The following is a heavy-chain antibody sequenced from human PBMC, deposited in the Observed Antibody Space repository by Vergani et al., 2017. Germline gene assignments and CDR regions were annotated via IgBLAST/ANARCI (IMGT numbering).Heavy chain of an antibody. Sequence: QVQLVDSGGGVVQPARSLRLSCAASGFTFSSYAMHWVRQAPGKGLEWVAVISYDGSNKYYADSVKGRFTISRDNSKNTLYLQMNSLRAEDTAVYYCARGAVAGGARPTLGWYFDLWGRGTLVTVSS. CDR2: ISYDGSNK. V-gene: IGHV3-30-3*01. D-gene: IGHD6-19*01. CDR3: ARGAVAGGARPTLGWYFDL. J-gene: IGHJ2*01. CDR1: GFTFSSYA.